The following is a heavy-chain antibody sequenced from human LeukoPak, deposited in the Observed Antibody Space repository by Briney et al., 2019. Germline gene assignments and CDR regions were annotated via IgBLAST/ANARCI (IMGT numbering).Heavy chain of an antibody. V-gene: IGHV3-23*01. CDR3: ANPGPELELQDGAFDI. D-gene: IGHD1-7*01. CDR1: GFTFSSYA. Sequence: PGGSLRLSCAASGFTFSSYAMSWVRQAPGKGLEWVSAISGSGGSTYYADSVKGRFTISRDNSKNTLYLQMNSLRAEDTAVYYCANPGPELELQDGAFDIWGQGTMVTVSS. CDR2: ISGSGGST. J-gene: IGHJ3*02.